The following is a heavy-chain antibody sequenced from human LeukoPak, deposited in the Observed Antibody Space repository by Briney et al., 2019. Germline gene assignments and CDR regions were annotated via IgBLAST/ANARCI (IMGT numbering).Heavy chain of an antibody. CDR3: ARGLDTAMAYNWFDP. D-gene: IGHD5-18*01. CDR1: GGPISSYY. J-gene: IGHJ5*02. CDR2: IYYSGST. Sequence: SETLSLTCTVSGGPISSYYWSWIRQPPGKGLEWIGYIYYSGSTNYNPSLKSRVTISVDASKNQFSLKLSSVTAADTAVYYCARGLDTAMAYNWFDPWGQGTLVTVSS. V-gene: IGHV4-59*01.